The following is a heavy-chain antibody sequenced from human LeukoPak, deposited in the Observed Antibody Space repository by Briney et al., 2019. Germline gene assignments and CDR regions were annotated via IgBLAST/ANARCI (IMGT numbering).Heavy chain of an antibody. J-gene: IGHJ4*02. D-gene: IGHD5-12*01. CDR1: GYIFTSYV. Sequence: ASVKVSCKASGYIFTSYVMHWVRQAPGQRLEWMGWINAGNGNTKYSPKFQGRVTITRDTSASTTYMELSSLGSEDTAVYYCARERGYSGYDSFDYWGQGTLVTVSS. CDR2: INAGNGNT. V-gene: IGHV1-3*01. CDR3: ARERGYSGYDSFDY.